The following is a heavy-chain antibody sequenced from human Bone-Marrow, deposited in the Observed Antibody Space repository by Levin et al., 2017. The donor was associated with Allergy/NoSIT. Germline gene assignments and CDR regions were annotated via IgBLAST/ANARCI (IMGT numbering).Heavy chain of an antibody. V-gene: IGHV7-4-1*02. CDR2: INTNTGNP. D-gene: IGHD5-12*01. CDR1: GYILTNYG. J-gene: IGHJ4*02. CDR3: SRDNTGYDL. Sequence: ASVKVSCKASGYILTNYGMNWVRQAPGQGLEWMGWINTNTGNPTYAQGFTGRFMFSFDTSVNTAYLEIISLQTEDTAVYFCSRDNTGYDLWGQGTLVTVSS.